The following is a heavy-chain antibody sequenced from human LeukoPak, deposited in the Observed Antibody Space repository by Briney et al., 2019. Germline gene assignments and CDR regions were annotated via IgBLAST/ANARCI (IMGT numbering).Heavy chain of an antibody. CDR2: ISSSSTI. Sequence: GGSLRLSCAASGFTFSSYSMNWVRQAPGKGLEWVSYISSSSTIYYADSVKGRFTISRDNAKNSLYLQMNSLRAEDTAVYYCARGIRRIVATTGLYYFDYWGQGTLVTVSS. CDR1: GFTFSSYS. CDR3: ARGIRRIVATTGLYYFDY. D-gene: IGHD5-12*01. V-gene: IGHV3-48*01. J-gene: IGHJ4*02.